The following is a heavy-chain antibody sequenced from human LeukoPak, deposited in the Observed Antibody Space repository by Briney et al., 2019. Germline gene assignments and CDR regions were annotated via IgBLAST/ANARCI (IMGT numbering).Heavy chain of an antibody. CDR3: ARALRSGSYYSYYYYMDV. V-gene: IGHV3-21*01. D-gene: IGHD1-26*01. CDR2: ISSSSSYI. J-gene: IGHJ6*03. CDR1: GFTFSSYS. Sequence: PGGSLRLSCAASGFTFSSYSMNWVRQAPGKGLEWVSSISSSSSYIYYADSVKGRFTISRDNAKNSLYLQMNSLRAEDTAVYYCARALRSGSYYSYYYYMDVWGKGTTVTISS.